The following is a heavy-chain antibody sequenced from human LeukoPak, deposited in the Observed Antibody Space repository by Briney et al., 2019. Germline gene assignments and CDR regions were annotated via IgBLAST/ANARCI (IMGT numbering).Heavy chain of an antibody. V-gene: IGHV1-18*01. CDR2: ISAYNGNT. CDR3: ARWMDYYDSSGYYWYYFDY. Sequence: ASVKVSCKASGYTFTSYGISWVRQAPGQGLEWMGWISAYNGNTNYAQKLQGRVTMTTDTSTSTAYMELRSLRSDDTAVYYCARWMDYYDSSGYYWYYFDYWGQGTLVTVSS. CDR1: GYTFTSYG. D-gene: IGHD3-22*01. J-gene: IGHJ4*02.